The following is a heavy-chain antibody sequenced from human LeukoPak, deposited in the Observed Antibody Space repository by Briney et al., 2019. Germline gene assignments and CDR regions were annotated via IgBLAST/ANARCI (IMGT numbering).Heavy chain of an antibody. CDR1: GFTFSSYS. J-gene: IGHJ1*01. V-gene: IGHV3-48*01. CDR3: ARGIVGAQGLSEYFQH. CDR2: ISSSSSTI. D-gene: IGHD1-26*01. Sequence: GGSLRLSCAASGFTFSSYSMNWVRQAPGKGLEWVSYISSSSSTIYYADSVKGRFTISRENAKTSLYLQMNSLRAEDTTVYYCARGIVGAQGLSEYFQHWGQGTLVTVSS.